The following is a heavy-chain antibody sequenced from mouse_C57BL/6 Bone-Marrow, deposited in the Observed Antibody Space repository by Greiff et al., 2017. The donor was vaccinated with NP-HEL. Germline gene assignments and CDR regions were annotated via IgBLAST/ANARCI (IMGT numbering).Heavy chain of an antibody. D-gene: IGHD1-1*01. CDR3: ARDYGSRRGFAY. CDR1: GYTFTSYG. V-gene: IGHV1-81*01. J-gene: IGHJ3*01. Sequence: VQLQQSGAELARPGASVKLSCKASGYTFTSYGISWVKQRTGQGLEWIGEIYPRSGNTYYNEKFKGKATLTADKSSSTAYMELRSLTSEDSAVYFCARDYGSRRGFAYWGQGTLVTVSA. CDR2: IYPRSGNT.